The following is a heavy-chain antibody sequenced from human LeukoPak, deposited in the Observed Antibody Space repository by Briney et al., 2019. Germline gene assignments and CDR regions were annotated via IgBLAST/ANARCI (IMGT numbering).Heavy chain of an antibody. J-gene: IGHJ5*02. CDR3: ATVLQIFLAAAQSGFDP. V-gene: IGHV1-24*01. D-gene: IGHD6-13*01. CDR2: FDPEDGET. Sequence: ASVKVSCKVSGYTLTELSMHWVRQAPGKGLEWMGGFDPEDGETIYAQKFQGRVTMTEDTSTDTAYMELSSLRSEDTAVYYCATVLQIFLAAAQSGFDPWGQGTLVTVSS. CDR1: GYTLTELS.